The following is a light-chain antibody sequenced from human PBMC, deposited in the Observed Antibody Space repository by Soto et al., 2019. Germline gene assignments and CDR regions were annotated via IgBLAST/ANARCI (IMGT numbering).Light chain of an antibody. J-gene: IGKJ5*01. V-gene: IGKV3-11*01. CDR2: DAS. Sequence: ENVMTQSPGTLSLSPRERATLSCRASQSVSSSYLAWYQQKPGQAPRLLIYDASNRATGIPARFSGSGSGTDFTLTISSLEPEDFAVYYCQQRSSRGRFGQGTRLEIK. CDR1: QSVSSSY. CDR3: QQRSSRGR.